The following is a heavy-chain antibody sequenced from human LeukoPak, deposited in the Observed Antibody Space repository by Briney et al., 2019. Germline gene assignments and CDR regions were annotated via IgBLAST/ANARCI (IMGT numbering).Heavy chain of an antibody. V-gene: IGHV3-11*04. CDR1: GFTFSDYY. CDR3: ARVTLYDFWSGRFYYYYYMDV. D-gene: IGHD3-3*01. Sequence: PGGSLRLSCAASGFTFSDYYMSWIRQAPGKGLEWVSYISSSGSTIYYADSVKGRFTISRDNAKNSLYLQMNSLRAEDTAVYYCARVTLYDFWSGRFYYYYYMDVWGKGTTVTVSS. CDR2: ISSSGSTI. J-gene: IGHJ6*03.